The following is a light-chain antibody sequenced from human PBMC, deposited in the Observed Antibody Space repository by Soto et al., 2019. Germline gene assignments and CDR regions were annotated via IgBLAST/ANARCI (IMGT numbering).Light chain of an antibody. V-gene: IGKV3D-11*01. Sequence: EIVLTHSPGTLSLSQGERATLSCRASQGVSRYVAWYQQKPGQVPRLLIYAASNRATGIPARFSGSGSATDFTLTISSLEPEDFAVYYCQQRSRWITFGQGTRLEIK. CDR3: QQRSRWIT. CDR1: QGVSRY. CDR2: AAS. J-gene: IGKJ5*01.